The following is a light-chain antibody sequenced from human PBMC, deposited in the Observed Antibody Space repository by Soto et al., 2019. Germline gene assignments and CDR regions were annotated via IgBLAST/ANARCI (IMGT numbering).Light chain of an antibody. CDR3: QHYKSYPWT. V-gene: IGKV1-16*01. Sequence: DIQMTQSPSSLSASVGDTVTINCRASQSITNYLTWFQQKPGKAPSLLIFAADNLQDGVPSRFSGSGSETEFTLTISSLQPDDFAIYYCQHYKSYPWTFGQGTKVDIK. CDR1: QSITNY. J-gene: IGKJ1*01. CDR2: AAD.